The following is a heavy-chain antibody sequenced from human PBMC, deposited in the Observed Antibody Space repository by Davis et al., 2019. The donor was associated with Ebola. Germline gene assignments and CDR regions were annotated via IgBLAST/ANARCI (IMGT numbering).Heavy chain of an antibody. CDR1: GGSFSGYY. D-gene: IGHD3-10*01. CDR2: INHSGST. J-gene: IGHJ4*02. V-gene: IGHV4-34*01. CDR3: ATRPRSETYYGVFDY. Sequence: SETLSLTCAVYGGSFSGYYWSWIRQPPGKGLEWIGEINHSGSTNYNPSLKSRVTISVDTSKNQFSLKLSSVTAADTAVYYCATRPRSETYYGVFDYWGQGTLVTVSS.